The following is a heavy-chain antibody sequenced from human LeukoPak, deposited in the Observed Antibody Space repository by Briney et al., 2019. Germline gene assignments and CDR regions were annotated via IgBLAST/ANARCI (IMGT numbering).Heavy chain of an antibody. Sequence: PGGSLRLSCAASGFTFSNYGMSWVRQAPGKGLDWVSAISGSGYNTYYADSVRGRFTISRDNSQNTLYLQINSLRAEDTAVYYCAKEPGYNVGTWFDPWGQGTLVTVSS. CDR3: AKEPGYNVGTWFDP. V-gene: IGHV3-23*01. CDR1: GFTFSNYG. J-gene: IGHJ5*02. CDR2: ISGSGYNT. D-gene: IGHD5-24*01.